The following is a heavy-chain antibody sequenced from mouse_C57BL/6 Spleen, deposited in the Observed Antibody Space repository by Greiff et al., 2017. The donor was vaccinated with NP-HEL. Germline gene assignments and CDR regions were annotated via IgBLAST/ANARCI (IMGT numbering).Heavy chain of an antibody. CDR3: ARTTTVVAVDY. CDR1: GYTFTSYW. V-gene: IGHV1-55*01. CDR2: IYPGSGST. Sequence: QVQLQQPGAELVKPGASVKMSCKASGYTFTSYWITWVKQRPGQGLEWIGDIYPGSGSTNYNEKFKGKATLTADKSSSTAYMQLSSLTSEDSAVYFCARTTTVVAVDYWGQGTTLTVSS. D-gene: IGHD1-1*01. J-gene: IGHJ2*01.